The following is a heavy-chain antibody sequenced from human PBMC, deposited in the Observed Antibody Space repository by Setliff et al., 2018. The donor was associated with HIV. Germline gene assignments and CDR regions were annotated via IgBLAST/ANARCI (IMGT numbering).Heavy chain of an antibody. Sequence: PSETLSLTCTVSGGSISSGSYYWSWIRQPAGKGLEWIGRIYTTGITNYIPSLKSRVTISLDTSKNQFSPKLTSVTAADTAVYYCARGPRPVDVDYYYMDVWGKGTTVTVSS. V-gene: IGHV4-61*02. CDR1: GGSISSGSYY. J-gene: IGHJ6*03. CDR2: IYTTGIT. CDR3: ARGPRPVDVDYYYMDV.